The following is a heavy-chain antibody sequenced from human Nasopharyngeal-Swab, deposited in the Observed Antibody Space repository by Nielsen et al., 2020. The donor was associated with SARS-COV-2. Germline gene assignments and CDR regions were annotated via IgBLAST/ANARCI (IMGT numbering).Heavy chain of an antibody. CDR3: ARDGDILTGLSLDY. CDR2: IWYDGSNK. V-gene: IGHV3-33*01. D-gene: IGHD3-9*01. Sequence: VRQMPGKGLEWVAIIWYDGSNKYYADSVKGRFTISRDNSKNTLYLQMNSLRAEDTAVYYCARDGDILTGLSLDYWGQGTLVTSPQ. J-gene: IGHJ4*02.